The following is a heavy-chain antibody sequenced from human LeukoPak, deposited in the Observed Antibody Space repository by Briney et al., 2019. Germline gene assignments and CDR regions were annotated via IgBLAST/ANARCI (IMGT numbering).Heavy chain of an antibody. CDR3: ATAVLTTIAVAGTLIFDY. Sequence: ASVKVSCKVSGYTLTELSMHWVRQAPGKGLEWMGGFDPEDGETIYAQKFQGRVTMTEDTSTDTAYMELSSLRSEDTAVYYCATAVLTTIAVAGTLIFDYWGQGTLVTVSS. CDR1: GYTLTELS. CDR2: FDPEDGET. V-gene: IGHV1-24*01. J-gene: IGHJ4*02. D-gene: IGHD6-19*01.